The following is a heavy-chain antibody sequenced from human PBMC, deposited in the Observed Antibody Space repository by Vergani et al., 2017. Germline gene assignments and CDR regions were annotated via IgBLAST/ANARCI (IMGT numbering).Heavy chain of an antibody. D-gene: IGHD3-10*01. Sequence: QVQLQESGPGLVKPSETLSLTCAVSGYSISSGYYWGWIRQPPGKGLEWIGSIYHSGSTYYNPSLKSRVTISVDTSKNQFSLKLSSVTAADTAVYYCARLPTYYYGSGSYYSSFFDYWGQGTLVTVSS. V-gene: IGHV4-38-2*01. CDR3: ARLPTYYYGSGSYYSSFFDY. CDR1: GYSISSGYY. CDR2: IYHSGST. J-gene: IGHJ4*02.